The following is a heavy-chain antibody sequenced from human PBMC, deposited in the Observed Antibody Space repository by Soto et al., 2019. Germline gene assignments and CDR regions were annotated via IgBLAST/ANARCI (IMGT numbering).Heavy chain of an antibody. V-gene: IGHV1-8*01. CDR1: GETFTSYD. CDR3: ARLIREYQMLSRDRFDP. CDR2: MNPNSGNT. J-gene: IGHJ5*02. D-gene: IGHD2-2*01. Sequence: APVEVSCKASGETFTSYDINWVRQATGEGLEWMGLMNPNSGNTGYAQKFQGRVTMTRNTSISTPYMEPSSLRSEDTAVYYCARLIREYQMLSRDRFDPWGQGTLVTVSS.